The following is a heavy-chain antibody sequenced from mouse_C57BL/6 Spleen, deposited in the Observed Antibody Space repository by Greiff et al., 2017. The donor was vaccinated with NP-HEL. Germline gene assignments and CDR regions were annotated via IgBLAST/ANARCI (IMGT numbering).Heavy chain of an antibody. D-gene: IGHD2-3*01. CDR2: IDPNSGGT. CDR1: GYTFTSYW. J-gene: IGHJ2*01. CDR3: ALDGDDGYLYYFDY. Sequence: QVHVKQPGAELVKPGASVKLSCKASGYTFTSYWMHWVKQRPGRGLEWIGRIDPNSGGTKYNEKFKSKATLTVDKPSSTAYMQLSSLTSEDSAVYYCALDGDDGYLYYFDYWGQGTTLTVSS. V-gene: IGHV1-72*01.